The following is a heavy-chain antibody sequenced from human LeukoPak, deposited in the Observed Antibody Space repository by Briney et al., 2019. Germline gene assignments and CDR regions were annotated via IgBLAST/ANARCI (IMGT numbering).Heavy chain of an antibody. CDR2: IYTSGST. V-gene: IGHV4-4*09. D-gene: IGHD3-10*01. CDR1: GGSISSYY. J-gene: IGHJ4*02. Sequence: SETLSLTCTVSGGSISSYYWSWLRQPPGKGLEWIGYIYTSGSTNYNPSLKSRVTISVDTSKNQFSLKLSSVTAADTAVYYCARNLWFGELSYDYWGQGTLVTVSS. CDR3: ARNLWFGELSYDY.